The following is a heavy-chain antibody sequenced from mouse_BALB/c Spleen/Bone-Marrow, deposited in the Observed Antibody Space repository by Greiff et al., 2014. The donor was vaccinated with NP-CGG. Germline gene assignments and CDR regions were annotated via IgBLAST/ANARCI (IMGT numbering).Heavy chain of an antibody. V-gene: IGHV1-87*01. CDR2: IYPGEGDT. J-gene: IGHJ2*01. CDR3: SREPSNWGYY. CDR1: GYTFTTYW. Sequence: QVQLQQSGAELTRPGASVKLSCKTSGYTFTTYWMQWVKQRPGQGLEWIGAIYPGEGDTRYTQKFKGKATLTADKSSSTAYIQLSNLTSEDSAVYYCSREPSNWGYYWGQGTTLTVSS.